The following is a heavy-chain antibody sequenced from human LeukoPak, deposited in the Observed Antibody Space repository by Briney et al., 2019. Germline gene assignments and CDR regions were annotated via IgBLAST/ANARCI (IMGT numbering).Heavy chain of an antibody. Sequence: ASVKVSCKASGGTFSSYAISWVRQAPGQGLEWMGWISAYNGNTNYAQKLQGRVTMTTDTSTSTAYMELRSLRSDDTAVYYCARGVRFGELFHNWFDPWGQGTLVTVSS. J-gene: IGHJ5*02. V-gene: IGHV1-18*01. CDR1: GGTFSSYA. CDR3: ARGVRFGELFHNWFDP. CDR2: ISAYNGNT. D-gene: IGHD3-10*01.